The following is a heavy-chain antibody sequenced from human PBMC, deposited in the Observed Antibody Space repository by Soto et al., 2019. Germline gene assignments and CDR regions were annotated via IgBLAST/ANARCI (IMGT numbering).Heavy chain of an antibody. J-gene: IGHJ4*02. CDR1: GFSFSDNS. D-gene: IGHD4-17*01. Sequence: EVQLVESGGGLVKPGGSLRLSCAASGFSFSDNSMKWVRQAPGKGLEWISYITTSSSIIYYADSVRGRFTISRDNAKNSVYLQMDSLRDEDTAVYFCARVRGPTLMTWYFDFWGQGTLVTVSS. CDR3: ARVRGPTLMTWYFDF. CDR2: ITTSSSII. V-gene: IGHV3-48*02.